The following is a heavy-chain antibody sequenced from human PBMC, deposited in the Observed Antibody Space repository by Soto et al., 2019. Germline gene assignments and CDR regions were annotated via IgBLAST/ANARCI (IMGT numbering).Heavy chain of an antibody. CDR1: GGSFSGYY. D-gene: IGHD5-18*01. CDR3: ARGLVDTAITGHFDY. Sequence: ETLSLTCAVYGGSFSGYYWSWIRQPPGKGLEWIGEINHSGSTNYNPSLKSRVTISVDTSKNQFSLKLSSVTAADTAVYYCARGLVDTAITGHFDYWGQGTLVTVSS. J-gene: IGHJ4*02. V-gene: IGHV4-34*01. CDR2: INHSGST.